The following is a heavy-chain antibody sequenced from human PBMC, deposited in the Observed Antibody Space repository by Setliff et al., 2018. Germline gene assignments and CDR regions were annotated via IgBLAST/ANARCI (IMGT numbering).Heavy chain of an antibody. Sequence: LRLSCAASGFTFSSYAMSWVRQAPGKGLEWVSAISGSGVSTYYADSVKGRFTISRDNSKNTLYLQMNSLRAEDTAVYYCAKGLRGVVYYYYGLDVWGQGTTVTVSS. CDR1: GFTFSSYA. J-gene: IGHJ6*02. D-gene: IGHD3-3*01. V-gene: IGHV3-23*01. CDR2: ISGSGVST. CDR3: AKGLRGVVYYYYGLDV.